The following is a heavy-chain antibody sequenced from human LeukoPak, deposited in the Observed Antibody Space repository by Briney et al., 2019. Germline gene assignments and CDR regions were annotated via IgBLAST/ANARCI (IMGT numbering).Heavy chain of an antibody. CDR1: GYTFTSYD. V-gene: IGHV1-18*01. CDR2: VSGYNGNT. Sequence: ASVKVSCKASGYTFTSYDINWVGQAPGQGPEWMGWVSGYNGNTNYAQKFEGRVAMTTDTSSSTAYMELRSLRSDDTAIYYCARGDWFDPWGQGTLVTVSS. D-gene: IGHD2-21*01. J-gene: IGHJ5*02. CDR3: ARGDWFDP.